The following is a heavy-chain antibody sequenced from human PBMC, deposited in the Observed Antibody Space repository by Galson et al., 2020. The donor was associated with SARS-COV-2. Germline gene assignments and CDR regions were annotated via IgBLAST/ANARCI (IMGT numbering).Heavy chain of an antibody. V-gene: IGHV3-30*04. CDR2: ISYDGSNK. D-gene: IGHD4-4*01. Sequence: GGSLRLSCAASGFTFSSYAMHWVRQAPGKGLEWVAVISYDGSNKYYADSVKGRFTISRDNSKNTLYLQMNSLRAEDTAVYYCASFGYSNYDPYYFDYWGQGTLVTVSS. J-gene: IGHJ4*02. CDR3: ASFGYSNYDPYYFDY. CDR1: GFTFSSYA.